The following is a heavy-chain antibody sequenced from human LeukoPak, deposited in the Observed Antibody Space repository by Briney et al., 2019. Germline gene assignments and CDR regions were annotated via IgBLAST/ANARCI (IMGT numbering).Heavy chain of an antibody. J-gene: IGHJ2*01. V-gene: IGHV3-74*01. D-gene: IGHD3-16*01. Sequence: PGGSLRLSCAASGFTFSSYWMHWVRQAPGKGLVWVSSINSDGSSTSYADSVKGRFTISRDNAKNTLYLQMNSLRAEDTAVYYCASDPVMATWYFHLWGRGTWSLSPQ. CDR2: INSDGSST. CDR1: GFTFSSYW. CDR3: ASDPVMATWYFHL.